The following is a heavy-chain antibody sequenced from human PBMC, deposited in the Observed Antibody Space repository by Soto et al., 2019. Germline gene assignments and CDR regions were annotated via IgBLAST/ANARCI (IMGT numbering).Heavy chain of an antibody. CDR2: IYSGGST. Sequence: EVQLVETGGGLIQPGGSLRLSCAASGFTVSSNYMSWVRQAPGKGLEWVSVIYSGGSTYYADSVKGRFTISRDNSKNTLYLQMTSLRAEDTAVYYCARDSDYVWGRYGMDVWGQGTTVTVSS. D-gene: IGHD3-16*01. CDR3: ARDSDYVWGRYGMDV. CDR1: GFTVSSNY. J-gene: IGHJ6*02. V-gene: IGHV3-53*02.